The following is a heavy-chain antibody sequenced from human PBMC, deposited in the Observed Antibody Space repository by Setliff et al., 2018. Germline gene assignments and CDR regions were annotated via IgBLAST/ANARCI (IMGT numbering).Heavy chain of an antibody. D-gene: IGHD5-18*01. CDR2: IIPMFEKT. Sequence: VKVSCKASGGTFRTYEINWVRQAPGQGFEWMGRIIPMFEKTNYAQKFQGRVTITADQSTSTAYMELSSLRSEDTAVYYCATIYGYNSLDWYSDLWGRGTLVTVSS. CDR3: ATIYGYNSLDWYSDL. CDR1: GGTFRTYE. J-gene: IGHJ2*01. V-gene: IGHV1-69*13.